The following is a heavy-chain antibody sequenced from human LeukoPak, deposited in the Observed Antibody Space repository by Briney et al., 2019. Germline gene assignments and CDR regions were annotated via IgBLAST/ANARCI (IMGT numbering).Heavy chain of an antibody. CDR1: GYSFTSYW. V-gene: IGHV5-51*01. Sequence: GESLRISCKGSGYSFTSYWIGWVRQMPGKGLEWMGIIYPGDSDTRYSPSFQGQVTISADKSISTAYLQWSSLKASDTAMYYCARVPRYCSSTSCSLFDYWGQGTLVTVSS. D-gene: IGHD2-2*01. CDR2: IYPGDSDT. J-gene: IGHJ4*02. CDR3: ARVPRYCSSTSCSLFDY.